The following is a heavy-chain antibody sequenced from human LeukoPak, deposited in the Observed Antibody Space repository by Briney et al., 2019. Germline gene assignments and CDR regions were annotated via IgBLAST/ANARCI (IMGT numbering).Heavy chain of an antibody. Sequence: TGGSLRLSCAASGFTFSSYAMSWVRQAPGKGLEWVSAISGSGGSTYYADSVKGRFTISRDNAKNSLYLQMNSLRAEDTAVYYCARDGCSGGSCPPTFYYYYYYMDVWGKGTTVTVSS. J-gene: IGHJ6*03. V-gene: IGHV3-23*01. CDR3: ARDGCSGGSCPPTFYYYYYYMDV. CDR2: ISGSGGST. D-gene: IGHD2-15*01. CDR1: GFTFSSYA.